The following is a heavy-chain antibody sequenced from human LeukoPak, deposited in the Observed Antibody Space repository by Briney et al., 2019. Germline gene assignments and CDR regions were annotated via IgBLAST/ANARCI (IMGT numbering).Heavy chain of an antibody. CDR2: ISWNSGSI. CDR3: AKAPVATIIDAFDI. D-gene: IGHD5-12*01. V-gene: IGHV3-9*01. Sequence: GGSLRLSCAASGFTFDDYAMHWVRQAPGKGLEWVSGISWNSGSIGYADSVKGRFTISRDNAKNSLYLQMNSLRAKDTALYYCAKAPVATIIDAFDIWGQGTMVTVSS. CDR1: GFTFDDYA. J-gene: IGHJ3*02.